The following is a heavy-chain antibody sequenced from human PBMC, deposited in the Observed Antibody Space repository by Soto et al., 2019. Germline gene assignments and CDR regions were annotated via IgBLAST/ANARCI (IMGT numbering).Heavy chain of an antibody. J-gene: IGHJ6*02. Sequence: PGGSLRLSCAASGFTFSSYAMSWVRQAPGKGLEWVSAISGSGGSTYYADSVKGRFTISRDNSKNTLYLQMNSLRAEDTAVYYCAKDRDSSSSLGXMDGWGQGTTVTVSS. CDR1: GFTFSSYA. CDR2: ISGSGGST. D-gene: IGHD6-6*01. CDR3: AKDRDSSSSLGXMDG. V-gene: IGHV3-23*01.